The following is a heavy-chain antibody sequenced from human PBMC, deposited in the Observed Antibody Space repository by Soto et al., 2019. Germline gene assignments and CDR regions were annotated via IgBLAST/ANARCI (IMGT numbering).Heavy chain of an antibody. CDR1: GGTFSSYA. V-gene: IGHV1-69*06. Sequence: QVQLVQSGAEVKKPGSSVKVSCKASGGTFSSYAISWVRQAPGQGLEWMGGIIPIFGTANYAQKFQGRVTITADKSTIPAYMELSSFRSEDTAVYYCARPSVYSVYYDFWSGPFAYWCQGALVTVSS. J-gene: IGHJ4*02. D-gene: IGHD3-3*01. CDR2: IIPIFGTA. CDR3: ARPSVYSVYYDFWSGPFAY.